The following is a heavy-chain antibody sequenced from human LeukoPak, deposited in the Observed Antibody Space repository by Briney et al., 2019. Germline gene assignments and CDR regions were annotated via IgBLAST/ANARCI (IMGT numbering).Heavy chain of an antibody. CDR3: ARGGYYGSGNDFRFDP. CDR2: IHYTGST. J-gene: IGHJ5*02. V-gene: IGHV4-59*01. CDR1: GGSISPYY. D-gene: IGHD3-10*01. Sequence: TSETLSLTCTVSGGSISPYYWSWIRQPPGKGLECIGYIHYTGSTNYNPSLKSRVTISVDTSKNQFSLKLNSVTAADTAVYYCARGGYYGSGNDFRFDPWGQGTLVTVSS.